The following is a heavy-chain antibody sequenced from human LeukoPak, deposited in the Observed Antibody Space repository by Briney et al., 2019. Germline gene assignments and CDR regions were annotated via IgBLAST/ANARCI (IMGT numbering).Heavy chain of an antibody. CDR3: ARDPFNGNNYVGYYFDY. V-gene: IGHV3-48*02. CDR2: ISSSSSSV. Sequence: GGSLRLSCAASGFTFSTYNMNWVRQAPGKGLEWISYISSSSSSVYYADSVKGRFTISRDNAKNSPFLQMNSLRDEDSTVYYCARDPFNGNNYVGYYFDYWGQGTLVTVSS. D-gene: IGHD1/OR15-1a*01. J-gene: IGHJ4*02. CDR1: GFTFSTYN.